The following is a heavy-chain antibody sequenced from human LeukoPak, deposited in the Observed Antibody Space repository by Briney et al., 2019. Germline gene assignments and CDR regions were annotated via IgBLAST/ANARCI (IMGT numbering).Heavy chain of an antibody. CDR1: GFTFSSYS. V-gene: IGHV3-48*04. D-gene: IGHD7-27*01. Sequence: GGSLRPSCAASGFTFSSYSMNWVRQAPGKGLEWVSYITVSSSTIYYADSVKGRFTISRDNAKNSLYLQMNSLRAEDTAVYYCARALRWGSDYWGQGTLVTVSS. J-gene: IGHJ4*02. CDR3: ARALRWGSDY. CDR2: ITVSSSTI.